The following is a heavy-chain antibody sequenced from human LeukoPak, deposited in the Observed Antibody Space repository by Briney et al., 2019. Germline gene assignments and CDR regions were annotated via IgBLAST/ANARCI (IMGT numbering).Heavy chain of an antibody. D-gene: IGHD6-19*01. CDR1: GGSISSGDYY. CDR2: IYYSGST. CDR3: AGWGYSSGWQLYYYYMDV. J-gene: IGHJ6*03. V-gene: IGHV4-30-4*08. Sequence: SETLSLTCTVSGGSISSGDYYWSWIRQPPGKGLEWIGYIYYSGSTYYNPSLKSRVTISVDTSKNQLSLELSSVTAADTAVYYCAGWGYSSGWQLYYYYMDVWGKGTTATVSS.